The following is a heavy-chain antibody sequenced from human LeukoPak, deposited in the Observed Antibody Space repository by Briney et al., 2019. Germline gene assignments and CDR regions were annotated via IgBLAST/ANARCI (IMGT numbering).Heavy chain of an antibody. D-gene: IGHD4-17*01. Sequence: GGSLRLSCAASGFTFSSYEMNWVRQAPGKGLGWVSYISSSGSTIYYADSVKGRFTISRDNAKNSLYLQMNSLRAEDTAVYYCARDDGYNWFDPWGQGTLVTVSS. CDR2: ISSSGSTI. J-gene: IGHJ5*02. CDR1: GFTFSSYE. CDR3: ARDDGYNWFDP. V-gene: IGHV3-48*03.